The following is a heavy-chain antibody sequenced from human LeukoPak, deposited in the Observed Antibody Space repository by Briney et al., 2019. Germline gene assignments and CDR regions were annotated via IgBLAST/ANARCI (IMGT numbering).Heavy chain of an antibody. CDR3: ARVGVPAAIHGWYFDL. V-gene: IGHV7-4-1*02. CDR2: INTNTGNP. Sequence: ASVKVSCKASGYTFTSYAMNWVRQAPGQGLEWMGWINTNTGNPTYAQGFTGRFVFSLDTSVSTAYLQISSLKAEDTAVYYCARVGVPAAIHGWYFDLWGRGTLVTVSS. J-gene: IGHJ2*01. CDR1: GYTFTSYA. D-gene: IGHD2-2*01.